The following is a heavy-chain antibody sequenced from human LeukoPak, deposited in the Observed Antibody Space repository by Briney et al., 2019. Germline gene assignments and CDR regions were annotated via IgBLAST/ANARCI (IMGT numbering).Heavy chain of an antibody. J-gene: IGHJ3*02. CDR1: GGTFSSYA. CDR2: IIPIFGTA. D-gene: IGHD6-19*01. V-gene: IGHV1-69*06. Sequence: ASVKVSCKASGGTFSSYAISWVRQAPGQGLEWMGGIIPIFGTANYAQKFRGRVTITADKSTSTAYMELSSLRSEGTAVYYCAIAVAGFDAFDIWGQGTMVTVSS. CDR3: AIAVAGFDAFDI.